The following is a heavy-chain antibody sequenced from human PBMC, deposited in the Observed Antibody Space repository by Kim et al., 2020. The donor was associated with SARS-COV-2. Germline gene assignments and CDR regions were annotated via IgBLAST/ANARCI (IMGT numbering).Heavy chain of an antibody. CDR3: ARGFQSRSGYYTASWLDP. CDR2: IDHGEST. Sequence: SETLSLTCAVYGGSFTGYYWTWIRQSPGKGLEWIGEIDHGESTNYNPSLKSRVTLSVDPSRNQFSLKLTSVTAADTAVYYCARGFQSRSGYYTASWLDPWGQGTVVTVYS. D-gene: IGHD3-3*01. V-gene: IGHV4-34*01. CDR1: GGSFTGYY. J-gene: IGHJ5*02.